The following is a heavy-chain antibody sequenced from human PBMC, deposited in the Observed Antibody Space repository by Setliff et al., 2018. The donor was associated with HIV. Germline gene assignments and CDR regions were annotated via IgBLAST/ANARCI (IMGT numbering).Heavy chain of an antibody. J-gene: IGHJ5*02. CDR2: ISSNDEK. CDR3: ARHSITSLSWFDP. CDR1: GFSLSNARMG. D-gene: IGHD6-6*01. Sequence: SGPTLVNPTETLTLTCTVSGFSLSNARMGVSWIRQPPGKALEWLAHISSNDEKSYSTSLKSRLTIAKDTPKSQVVLTMTNMDPVDTATYYCARHSITSLSWFDPWGQGTLVTVSS. V-gene: IGHV2-26*01.